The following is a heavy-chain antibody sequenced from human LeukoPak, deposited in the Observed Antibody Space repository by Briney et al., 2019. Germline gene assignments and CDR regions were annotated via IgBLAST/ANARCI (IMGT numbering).Heavy chain of an antibody. J-gene: IGHJ6*02. Sequence: GESLRLSCAASGFTVSSNYMSWVRQAPGKGLESVKGRFTISRHNSKNTLNLQMNSLRAEDTAVYYCARSQGYGMDVWGHGTTVTVSS. CDR1: GFTVSSNY. V-gene: IGHV3-53*04. CDR3: ARSQGYGMDV.